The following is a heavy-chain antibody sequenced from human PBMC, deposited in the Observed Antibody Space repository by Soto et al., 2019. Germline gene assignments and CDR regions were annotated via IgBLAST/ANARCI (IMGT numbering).Heavy chain of an antibody. V-gene: IGHV4-39*01. CDR3: ARHRDPGYSSSWFNS. D-gene: IGHD6-13*01. J-gene: IGHJ5*01. CDR2: KYYTGTS. CDR1: GDSISSSTYC. Sequence: QLLLQESGPGLVKPSETLSLTCSFSGDSISSSTYCWGWIRQPPGKGLEGIGSKYYTGTSHYNPSLNSRVTISVDTSNNQFSLKVTSVTAADTAVYYCARHRDPGYSSSWFNSWGQGTLVIVSS.